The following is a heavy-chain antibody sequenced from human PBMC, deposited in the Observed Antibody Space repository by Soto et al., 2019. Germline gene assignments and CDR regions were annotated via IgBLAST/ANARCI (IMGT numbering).Heavy chain of an antibody. D-gene: IGHD3-22*01. CDR1: GGSVSSPNSY. CDR3: AREGPNMRYYDTRGSSFDM. V-gene: IGHV4-61*01. Sequence: SEALSLTCTVSGGSVSSPNSYWSWIRQTPGKGLEWIGYLYHSGSTNYNPSLKSRVTISVDTSKNQFSLNLRSVTAADTAIYYCAREGPNMRYYDTRGSSFDMWGQGTLVTVSS. CDR2: LYHSGST. J-gene: IGHJ3*02.